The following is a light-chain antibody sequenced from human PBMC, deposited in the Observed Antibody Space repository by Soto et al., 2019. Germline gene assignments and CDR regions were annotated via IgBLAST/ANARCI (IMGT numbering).Light chain of an antibody. CDR2: LNSDGSH. CDR1: SGHSSYA. CDR3: QTWGTGIQV. J-gene: IGLJ2*01. V-gene: IGLV4-69*01. Sequence: QPVLTQSPSASASLGASVKLTCTLSSGHSSYAIAWHQQQPEKGPRYLMKLNSDGSHSKGDGLPDRFSGSSSGAGRYLTISSLQSEHEADYYCQTWGTGIQVFGGGTKLTVL.